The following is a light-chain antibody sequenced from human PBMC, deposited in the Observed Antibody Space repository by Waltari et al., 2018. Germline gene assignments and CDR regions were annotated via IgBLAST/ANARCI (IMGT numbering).Light chain of an antibody. CDR2: AAS. J-gene: IGKJ5*01. V-gene: IGKV1-9*01. Sequence: DIQLTQSPSLLSASVGDRVTIPCRASQGISSYLAWYQQRPGKAPKLLIYAASTLQSGVPSRFSGSESGTEFTLTISSLQPEDFATYYCQQLNSYPPGITFGQGTRLEIK. CDR3: QQLNSYPPGIT. CDR1: QGISSY.